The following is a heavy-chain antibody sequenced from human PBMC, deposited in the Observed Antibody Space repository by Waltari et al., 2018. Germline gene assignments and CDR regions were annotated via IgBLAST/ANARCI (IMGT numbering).Heavy chain of an antibody. V-gene: IGHV3-74*01. Sequence: EVHLAESGGGVVQPGGSLRLSCAGSGFRFGDYWMHWVRQAPGKGLEWVSRINVDGGYISYGDSVKGRFTISRYNAKNTVFLQLNSLRAEDTAVYYCARKAGSGYPYGPFYYDNWGQGTLVTVSS. CDR1: GFRFGDYW. D-gene: IGHD5-18*01. J-gene: IGHJ4*02. CDR2: INVDGGYI. CDR3: ARKAGSGYPYGPFYYDN.